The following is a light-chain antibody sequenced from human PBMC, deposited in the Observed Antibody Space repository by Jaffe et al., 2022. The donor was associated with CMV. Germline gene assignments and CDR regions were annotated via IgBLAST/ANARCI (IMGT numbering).Light chain of an antibody. Sequence: DVVMTQSPLSLPVTLGQPASISCRSSQSLVYSDGNTYLNWFQQRPGQSPRRLIYKVSNRDSGVPDRFSGSGSGTDFTLKISRVEAEDVGVYYCMQGTHWGVWTFGQGTKVEIK. CDR3: MQGTHWGVWT. J-gene: IGKJ1*01. CDR1: QSLVYSDGNTY. CDR2: KVS. V-gene: IGKV2-30*01.